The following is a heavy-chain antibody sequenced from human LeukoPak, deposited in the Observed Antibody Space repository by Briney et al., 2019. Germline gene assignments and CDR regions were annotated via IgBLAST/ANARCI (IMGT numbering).Heavy chain of an antibody. Sequence: GGSLRLSCAASGFTFSSYAMSWVRQAPGKGLEWVSAISGSGGSTYYADSVKGRFTISRDNSKNTLYLQMNSLRAEDTAVYYCAKELVGGLVSYGEGMDVWGHGTTVTVSS. CDR2: ISGSGGST. CDR1: GFTFSSYA. J-gene: IGHJ6*02. CDR3: AKELVGGLVSYGEGMDV. D-gene: IGHD3/OR15-3a*01. V-gene: IGHV3-23*01.